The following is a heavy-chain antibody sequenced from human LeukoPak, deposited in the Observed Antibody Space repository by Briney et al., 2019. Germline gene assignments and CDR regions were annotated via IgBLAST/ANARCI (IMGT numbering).Heavy chain of an antibody. CDR1: GVTFSDYY. V-gene: IGHV3-11*04. Sequence: PGGSLRLSCAASGVTFSDYYMSWIRQAPGKGLEWVSYISNSDNTIYYADSVKGRFTMSRDNAKNSLYLQMNSLRAEDTAVYYCARVMGNYATDYWGQGTLVTVSS. J-gene: IGHJ4*02. D-gene: IGHD1-7*01. CDR2: ISNSDNTI. CDR3: ARVMGNYATDY.